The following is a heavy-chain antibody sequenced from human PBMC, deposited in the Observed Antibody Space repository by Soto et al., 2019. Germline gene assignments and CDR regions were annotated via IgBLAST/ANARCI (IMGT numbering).Heavy chain of an antibody. CDR3: ATGRGGTYGTYYFDF. Sequence: EVQLVESGGGLVQPGRSLRLSCAASGFTFDDYAMHWVRQVPGKGLEWVSGITWNSGRIDYADSVKGRFIISRDDAKISLYLQMSSLRAEDTALYYCATGRGGTYGTYYFDFWGQGTLVTVSS. J-gene: IGHJ4*02. CDR1: GFTFDDYA. CDR2: ITWNSGRI. V-gene: IGHV3-9*01. D-gene: IGHD1-26*01.